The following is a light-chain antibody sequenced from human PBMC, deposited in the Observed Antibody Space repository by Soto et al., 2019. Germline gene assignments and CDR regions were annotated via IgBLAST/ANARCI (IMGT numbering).Light chain of an antibody. CDR1: SSDVGSYNL. J-gene: IGLJ1*01. CDR3: CSYAGSRTFYV. Sequence: QSVLTQPASVSGSPGQSITISCTGTSSDVGSYNLVSWYQQHPGKAPKLMIYEGSKRPSGVSNRFSGSKSGNTASLTISGIQAEEEAHSSCCSYAGSRTFYVSGTGTKVTV. V-gene: IGLV2-23*01. CDR2: EGS.